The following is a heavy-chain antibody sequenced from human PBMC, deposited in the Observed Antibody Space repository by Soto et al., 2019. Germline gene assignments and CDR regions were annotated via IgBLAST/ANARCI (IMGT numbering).Heavy chain of an antibody. CDR3: ATYGGYNGRDFDN. J-gene: IGHJ3*02. D-gene: IGHD3-22*01. CDR2: SKSKTDGGTT. V-gene: IGHV3-15*01. CDR1: GFTFSNAW. Sequence: AGSLILSCAVSGFTFSNAWMSWVRQAPAKGLGWVGRSKSKTDGGTTDYAAPVKGRFTISTADSQYTLYLQMNSLKAEDIAVYYGATYGGYNGRDFDNWGQGTMVTVSS.